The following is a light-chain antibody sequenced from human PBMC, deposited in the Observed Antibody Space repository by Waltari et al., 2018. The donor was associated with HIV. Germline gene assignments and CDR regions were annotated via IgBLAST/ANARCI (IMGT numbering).Light chain of an antibody. CDR2: EMT. V-gene: IGLV2-14*01. CDR1: GSDLGDPPS. CDR3: GSYLTDSCLV. Sequence: SALTQPASVSGSPGQSITIPCTGTGSDLGDPPSVSGYHVHLGKAPKVIIYEMTKRPTGIPNRFSVSKSGNAASLTISGLRPEDEADFYGGSYLTDSCLVFGGGTKVTVL. J-gene: IGLJ2*01.